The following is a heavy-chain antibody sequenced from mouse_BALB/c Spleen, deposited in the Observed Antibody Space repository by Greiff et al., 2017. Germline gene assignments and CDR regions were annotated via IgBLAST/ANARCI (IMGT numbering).Heavy chain of an antibody. Sequence: EVQLQQSGPELVKPGASVKMSCKASGYTFTSYVMHWVKQKPGQGLEWIGYINPYNDGTKYNEKFKGKATLTSDKSSSTAYMELSSLTSEDSAVYYCARRGTYYGNLYYFDYWGQGTTLTVSS. CDR3: ARRGTYYGNLYYFDY. D-gene: IGHD2-10*01. CDR1: GYTFTSYV. J-gene: IGHJ2*01. CDR2: INPYNDGT. V-gene: IGHV1-14*01.